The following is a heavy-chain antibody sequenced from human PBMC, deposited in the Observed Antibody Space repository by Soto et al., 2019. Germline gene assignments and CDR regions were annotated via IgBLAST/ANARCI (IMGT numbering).Heavy chain of an antibody. CDR3: ARGLRGAIREKSLDY. J-gene: IGHJ4*02. D-gene: IGHD3-10*01. V-gene: IGHV3-53*01. Sequence: GGSLRLSCAASGFTVTSNFMSWVRQAPGKGLEWVSVIYSAGDTNYADSVRGRFTFSRDISKNTLYLQMNSLRAEDTAVYYCARGLRGAIREKSLDYWGQGTLVTVSS. CDR2: IYSAGDT. CDR1: GFTVTSNF.